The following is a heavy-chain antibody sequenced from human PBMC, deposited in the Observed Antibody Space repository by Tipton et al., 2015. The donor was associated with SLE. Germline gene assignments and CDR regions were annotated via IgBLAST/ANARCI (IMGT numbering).Heavy chain of an antibody. J-gene: IGHJ6*04. CDR2: ISSTSSYT. CDR1: GFTLSVYS. CDR3: ARDGRGDYPKGVMDV. V-gene: IGHV3-21*01. D-gene: IGHD4-17*01. Sequence: SLRLSCVAPGFTLSVYSMNWVRQAPGKGLEWVSFISSTSSYTFYADSVKGRFTISRDNAKNSLSLQMNSLRAEDTAVYYCARDGRGDYPKGVMDVWGKGTTVTVSS.